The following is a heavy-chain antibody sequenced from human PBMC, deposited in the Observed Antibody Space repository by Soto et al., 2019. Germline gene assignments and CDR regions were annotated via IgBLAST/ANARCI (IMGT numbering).Heavy chain of an antibody. V-gene: IGHV3-30-3*01. J-gene: IGHJ4*02. D-gene: IGHD1-26*01. CDR1: GFTFSSYA. Sequence: GGSLRLSCAASGFTFSSYAMHWVRQAPGKGLEWVAVISYDGSNKYYADSVKGRFTISRDNSKNTLYLQMNSLRAEDTAVYYCARDCRRGASQHNPGYWGQGTLVTVSS. CDR2: ISYDGSNK. CDR3: ARDCRRGASQHNPGY.